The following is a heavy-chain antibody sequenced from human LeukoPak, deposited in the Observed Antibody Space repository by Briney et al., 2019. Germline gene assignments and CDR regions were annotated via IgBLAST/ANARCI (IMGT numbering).Heavy chain of an antibody. V-gene: IGHV5-51*01. CDR3: ARYYYDTSGYWSLDY. CDR1: GYSFTNYW. CDR2: IYPGDSDA. D-gene: IGHD3-22*01. Sequence: GESLKISCEGSGYSFTNYWIAWVRQMPGKGLEWMGIIYPGDSDARYSPSFQGQVTISADKSISTAYLQWSSLKASDTAMYYCARYYYDTSGYWSLDYWGQGTLVTVSS. J-gene: IGHJ4*02.